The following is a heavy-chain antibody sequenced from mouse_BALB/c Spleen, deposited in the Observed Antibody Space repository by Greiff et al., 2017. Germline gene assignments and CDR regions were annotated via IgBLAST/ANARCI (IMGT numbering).Heavy chain of an antibody. CDR1: GFSLTSYG. D-gene: IGHD1-1*01. J-gene: IGHJ3*01. CDR2: IWAGGST. CDR3: ARAYGSSSPFAY. Sequence: VQLVESGPGLVAPSPCLSITCTVSGFSLTSYGVHWVRQPPGKGLEWLGVIWAGGSTNYNSSLMSRLSISTDNTKCQVFLKMNSLQTDDTAMYYCARAYGSSSPFAYWGQGTLVTVSA. V-gene: IGHV2-9*02.